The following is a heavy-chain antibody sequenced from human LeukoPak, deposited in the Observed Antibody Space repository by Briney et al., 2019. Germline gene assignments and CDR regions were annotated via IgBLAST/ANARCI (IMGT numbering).Heavy chain of an antibody. V-gene: IGHV3-9*01. CDR1: GFTFDDYA. Sequence: PGRSLRLSCAASGFTFDDYAMHWVRQAPGKGLEWVSGISWNSDSIGYADSVKGRVTISRDNAKNSLYLQMNSLRAEDTALYYCARDRQYCSGGSCYSGFYYFDYWGQGTLVTVSS. D-gene: IGHD2-15*01. CDR3: ARDRQYCSGGSCYSGFYYFDY. J-gene: IGHJ4*02. CDR2: ISWNSDSI.